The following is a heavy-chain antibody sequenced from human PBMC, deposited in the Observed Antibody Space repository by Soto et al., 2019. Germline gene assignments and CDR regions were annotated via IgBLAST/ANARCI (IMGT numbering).Heavy chain of an antibody. D-gene: IGHD3-3*01. CDR1: GFTFSNYA. V-gene: IGHV3-23*01. CDR2: ISGSGGST. Sequence: GGSLRLSCAASGFTFSNYAMSWVRQAPGKGLEQISTISGSGGSTYYADSVKGRFTISRDNSKNTLYLQMNSLRAEDTAVYYCAKGQSTYYDFWSRYYDWFDPWGQGTLVTVSS. J-gene: IGHJ5*02. CDR3: AKGQSTYYDFWSRYYDWFDP.